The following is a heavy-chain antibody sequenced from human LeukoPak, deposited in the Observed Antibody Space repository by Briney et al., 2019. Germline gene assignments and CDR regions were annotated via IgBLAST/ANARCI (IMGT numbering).Heavy chain of an antibody. CDR2: MNPNSGIT. CDR1: GYSFTYYD. D-gene: IGHD3-22*01. Sequence: ASVKVSCKASGYSFTYYDINWVRQATGQGLEWMGWMNPNSGITAYAQKFQGRVTITRNTSISTAYMELSSLRSEDTAVYYCAREDFYDSGSNDYWGQGTLVTVSS. CDR3: AREDFYDSGSNDY. V-gene: IGHV1-8*03. J-gene: IGHJ4*02.